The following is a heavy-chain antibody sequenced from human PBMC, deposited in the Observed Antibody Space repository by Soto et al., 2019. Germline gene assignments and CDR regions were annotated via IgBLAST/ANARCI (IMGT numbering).Heavy chain of an antibody. V-gene: IGHV1-69*06. CDR2: IVPMFGTS. CDR3: NRGSEYDFWSGYL. CDR1: GGTSTRYA. D-gene: IGHD3-3*01. J-gene: IGHJ4*02. Sequence: QERLVQSGAEVRKPGSSVKVSCKVTGGTSTRYAINWVRQAPRQGLEWMGGIVPMFGTSKYAQKFQGRVTITADTSTNIAYMELRSLRPEDTAVYYCNRGSEYDFWSGYLWGQGTLVSVSS.